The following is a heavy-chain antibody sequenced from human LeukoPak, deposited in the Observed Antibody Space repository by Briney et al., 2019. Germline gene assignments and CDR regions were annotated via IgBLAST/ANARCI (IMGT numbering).Heavy chain of an antibody. D-gene: IGHD3-22*01. CDR3: ARVGYYDSSGYPRY. J-gene: IGHJ4*02. CDR2: INPNSGGT. V-gene: IGHV1-2*02. CDR1: GGTFSSYA. Sequence: ASVKVSCKASGGTFSSYAISWVRQAPGQGLEWMGWINPNSGGTNYAQKFQGRVTMTRDTSISTAYMELSRLRSDDTAVYYCARVGYYDSSGYPRYWGQGTLVTVSS.